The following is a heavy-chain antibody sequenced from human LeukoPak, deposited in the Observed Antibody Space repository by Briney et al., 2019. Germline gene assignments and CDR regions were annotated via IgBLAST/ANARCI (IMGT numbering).Heavy chain of an antibody. Sequence: SETLPLTCAVSGGPFSGYFWSWIRQPPGKGLEWIGEIHNSGTTNYNPSLNSRVTISEDTSKNQFHLNLSSVTAADTAVYYCARRYYYNLGSFPFDFWGQGTLVTVSS. J-gene: IGHJ4*02. CDR2: IHNSGTT. CDR3: ARRYYYNLGSFPFDF. D-gene: IGHD3-10*01. CDR1: GGPFSGYF. V-gene: IGHV4-34*01.